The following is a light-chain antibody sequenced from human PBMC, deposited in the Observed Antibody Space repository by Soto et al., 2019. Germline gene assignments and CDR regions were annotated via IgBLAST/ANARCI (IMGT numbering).Light chain of an antibody. Sequence: ETVLTQSPGTLSLSPGERATLSCRASQSVSSSSLAWYQQRPGQAPRLLIYGTSSRATGIPDRFSGSGSGTDFALTISRLEPEDFAVYYCQQRINWPLTFGGGTKVDI. CDR1: QSVSSSS. CDR2: GTS. V-gene: IGKV3D-20*02. CDR3: QQRINWPLT. J-gene: IGKJ4*01.